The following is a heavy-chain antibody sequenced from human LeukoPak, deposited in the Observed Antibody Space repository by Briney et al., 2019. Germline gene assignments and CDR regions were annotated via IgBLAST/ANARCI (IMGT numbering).Heavy chain of an antibody. CDR2: ISSSSSTI. V-gene: IGHV3-48*02. Sequence: QPGGSLRLSCAASGFTFSSYSMNWVRQAPGKGLEWVSYISSSSSTIYYADSVKGRFTISRDNAKNSLYLQMNSLRDEDTAVYYCARRTSCSGGSCYPEYWGQGTLVTVSS. D-gene: IGHD2-15*01. J-gene: IGHJ4*02. CDR1: GFTFSSYS. CDR3: ARRTSCSGGSCYPEY.